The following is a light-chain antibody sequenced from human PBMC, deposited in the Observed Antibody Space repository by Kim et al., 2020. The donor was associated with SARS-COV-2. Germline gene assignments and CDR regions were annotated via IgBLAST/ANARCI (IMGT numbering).Light chain of an antibody. Sequence: QSALTQPASVSGSPGQSITISCSGTSSDVGGYDYVSWYQQHPDKAPKLIIYGVTKRPSGVSDRFSGSKSGNTASLTISGLQAEDEADYYCFSHTNTDTGVFGGGTKVTVL. CDR2: GVT. CDR1: SSDVGGYDY. J-gene: IGLJ3*02. V-gene: IGLV2-14*03. CDR3: FSHTNTDTGV.